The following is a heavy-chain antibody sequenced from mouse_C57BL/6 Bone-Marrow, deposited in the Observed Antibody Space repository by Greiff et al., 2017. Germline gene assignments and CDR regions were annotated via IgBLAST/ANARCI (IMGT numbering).Heavy chain of an antibody. CDR3: ARLQPWFAY. Sequence: VQLQQPGAELVKPGASVTLSCKVSGYTFTSYWMHWVKQRPGQGLEWIGMIHPNSGSTNYNEKFKSMAILTVDKSSRTAYMQLSSLTSEDSAVYYCARLQPWFAYWGQGTLVTVSA. D-gene: IGHD3-1*01. CDR2: IHPNSGST. J-gene: IGHJ3*01. CDR1: GYTFTSYW. V-gene: IGHV1-64*01.